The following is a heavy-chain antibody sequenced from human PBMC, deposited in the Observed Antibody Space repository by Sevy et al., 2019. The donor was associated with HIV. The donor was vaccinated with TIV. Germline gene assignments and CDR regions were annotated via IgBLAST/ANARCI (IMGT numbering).Heavy chain of an antibody. CDR2: ISSSSSTI. J-gene: IGHJ3*02. D-gene: IGHD3-10*01. V-gene: IGHV3-48*02. Sequence: GGSLRISCAASGFTFSSYSMNWVRQAPGKGLEWVSYISSSSSTIYYADSVKGRFTISRDNAKNSLYLQMNSLRDEDTAVYCCARDPLRGVRGVYGAFDIRGQGTMVTVSS. CDR1: GFTFSSYS. CDR3: ARDPLRGVRGVYGAFDI.